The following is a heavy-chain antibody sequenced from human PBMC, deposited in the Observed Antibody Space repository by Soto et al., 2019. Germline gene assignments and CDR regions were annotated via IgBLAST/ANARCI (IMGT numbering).Heavy chain of an antibody. V-gene: IGHV3-23*01. CDR3: AKWNGYGDY. CDR1: GFSFSTYG. D-gene: IGHD1-1*01. Sequence: EVQLLESGGGLVQPGGSLRLSCAVSGFSFSTYGVTWVRQAPGKGLEWVSGVSGGSGSTHYADSVKGRFTITGDNSKNTVYLQMNSLIVEDPAVYYCAKWNGYGDYWGQGTLVTVSS. CDR2: VSGGSGST. J-gene: IGHJ4*02.